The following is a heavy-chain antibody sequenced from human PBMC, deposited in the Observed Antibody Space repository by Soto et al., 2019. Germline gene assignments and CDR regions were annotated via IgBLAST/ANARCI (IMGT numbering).Heavy chain of an antibody. D-gene: IGHD2-15*01. J-gene: IGHJ4*02. Sequence: SETLSLTCTVSGGSIYRSGYYWGWIRQPPGRGLEWIGHIDYNGVTYSNPSLKSRVTISRDTSKNQFSLKLTSVTAADTALYYCGKVLVGATGHTDSDSWGPGTLVTVS. CDR1: GGSIYRSGYY. CDR3: GKVLVGATGHTDSDS. CDR2: IDYNGVT. V-gene: IGHV4-39*01.